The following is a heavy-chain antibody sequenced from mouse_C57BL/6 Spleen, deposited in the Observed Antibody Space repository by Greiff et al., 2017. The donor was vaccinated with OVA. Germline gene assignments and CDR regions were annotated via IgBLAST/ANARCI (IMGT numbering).Heavy chain of an antibody. J-gene: IGHJ1*03. CDR2: ISSGSSTI. Sequence: EVKLVESGGGLVKPGGSLKLSCAASGFTFSDYGMHWVRQAPEKGLEWVAYISSGSSTIYYADTVKGRFTISRDNAKNTLFLQMTSLRSEDTAMYYCARGYEGYPWYFDVWGTGTTVTVSS. V-gene: IGHV5-17*01. CDR3: ARGYEGYPWYFDV. D-gene: IGHD2-3*01. CDR1: GFTFSDYG.